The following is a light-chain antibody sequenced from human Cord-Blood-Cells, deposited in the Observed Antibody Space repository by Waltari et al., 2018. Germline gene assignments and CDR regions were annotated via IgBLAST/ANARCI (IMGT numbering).Light chain of an antibody. J-gene: IGKJ3*01. V-gene: IGKV2-28*01. CDR3: MQALQTPFT. Sequence: DIVRTQSPLSLPVTPGEPASISCRSSQSLLHSNGYNYLDWYLQKPGQSPQLLIYLGSNRASGVPDRFSGSGAGIDFTLKISRVEAEDVGVYYCMQALQTPFTFGPGTKVDIK. CDR2: LGS. CDR1: QSLLHSNGYNY.